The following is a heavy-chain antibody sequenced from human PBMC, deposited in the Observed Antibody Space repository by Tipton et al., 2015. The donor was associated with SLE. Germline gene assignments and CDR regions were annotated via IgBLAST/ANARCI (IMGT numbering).Heavy chain of an antibody. D-gene: IGHD2/OR15-2a*01. J-gene: IGHJ4*02. Sequence: SPRLSCTASGLTSGDFAMSWVRQAPGRGLEWVGSLKNKAHGGTANYAASVEGRFTIPRDESKSIAFLQMNSLRIEDTAVYYCTLNPTLIVAGLGDSWGQGTLVTVSS. V-gene: IGHV3-49*04. CDR1: GLTSGDFA. CDR3: TLNPTLIVAGLGDS. CDR2: LKNKAHGGTA.